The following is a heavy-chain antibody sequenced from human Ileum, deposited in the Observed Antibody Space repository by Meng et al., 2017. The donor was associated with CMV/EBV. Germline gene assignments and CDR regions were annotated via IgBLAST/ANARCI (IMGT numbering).Heavy chain of an antibody. CDR3: ARGSDTVVPSDY. V-gene: IGHV3-30*04. CDR1: GFTFSSYA. D-gene: IGHD2-2*01. Sequence: SCAASGFTFSSYAKHWVRQAPGKGLEWVAVISYDGSNKYYADSVKGRFTISRDNSKNTLYLQMNSLRAEDTAVYYCARGSDTVVPSDYWGQGTLVTVSS. J-gene: IGHJ4*02. CDR2: ISYDGSNK.